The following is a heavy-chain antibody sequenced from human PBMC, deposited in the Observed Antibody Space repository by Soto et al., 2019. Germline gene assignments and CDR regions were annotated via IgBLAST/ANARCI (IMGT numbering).Heavy chain of an antibody. CDR2: ISSSGSTI. V-gene: IGHV3-11*01. D-gene: IGHD3-3*01. CDR1: GFTFSDYY. Sequence: AGGSLRLSCAASGFTFSDYYMSWIRQAPGKGLEWVSYISSSGSTIYYADSVKGRFTISRDNAKNSLYLQMNSLRAEDTAVYYCARSLLRFLEWLPTGPYYGMDVWGQGTTVTVSS. J-gene: IGHJ6*02. CDR3: ARSLLRFLEWLPTGPYYGMDV.